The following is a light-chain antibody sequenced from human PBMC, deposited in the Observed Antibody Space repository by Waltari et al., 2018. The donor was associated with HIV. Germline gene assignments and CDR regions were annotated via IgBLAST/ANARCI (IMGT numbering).Light chain of an antibody. Sequence: DIQMTQSPSSLSASVGDSVTITCRASQSISSYLNLYQQKPGKAPKLLIYAASSLQSGVPSRFSGSGSGTDFTLTISSLQPEDFATYYCQQSYSTPPWTFGQGTKVEIK. CDR1: QSISSY. J-gene: IGKJ1*01. CDR3: QQSYSTPPWT. CDR2: AAS. V-gene: IGKV1-39*01.